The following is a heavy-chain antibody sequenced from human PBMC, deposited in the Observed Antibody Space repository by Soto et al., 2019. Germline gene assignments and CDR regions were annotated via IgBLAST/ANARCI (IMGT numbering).Heavy chain of an antibody. J-gene: IGHJ1*01. CDR3: ARGTMRWRYFQH. CDR1: GYTFTSYD. CDR2: MNPNSGNT. V-gene: IGHV1-8*01. D-gene: IGHD1-1*01. Sequence: ASVKVSCKASGYTFTSYDINWVRQATGQGLEWMGWMNPNSGNTGYAQKFQGRVTMTRNTSISTAYMELSSLRSEDTAVYYCARGTMRWRYFQHWGQGTLVTAPQ.